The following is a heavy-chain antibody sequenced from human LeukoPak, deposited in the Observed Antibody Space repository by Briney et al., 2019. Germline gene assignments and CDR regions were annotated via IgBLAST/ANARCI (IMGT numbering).Heavy chain of an antibody. D-gene: IGHD5-12*01. CDR3: ARGRTVLIVATIRWFDP. CDR2: INHSGST. J-gene: IGHJ5*02. CDR1: GGSFSGYY. V-gene: IGHV4-34*01. Sequence: SETLSLTWAVYGGSFSGYYWSWIRQPAGKGLEWTGEINHSGSTNYNPSLKSRVTISVDTSKNQFSLKLSSVTAADTAVYYCARGRTVLIVATIRWFDPWGRGTLVTVSS.